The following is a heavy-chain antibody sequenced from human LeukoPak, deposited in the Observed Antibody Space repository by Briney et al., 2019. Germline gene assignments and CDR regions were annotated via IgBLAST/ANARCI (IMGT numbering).Heavy chain of an antibody. Sequence: GGSLRLSCAASGFTFSSYAMSWVRQAPGKGLEWVSAISGSGGSTYYADSVKGRFTISRDNSKNTLYLQMNSLRAEDTAVYYCARIVVPDTYYFDYWGQGTLVTVSS. CDR1: GFTFSSYA. CDR3: ARIVVPDTYYFDY. CDR2: ISGSGGST. D-gene: IGHD2-2*01. J-gene: IGHJ4*02. V-gene: IGHV3-23*01.